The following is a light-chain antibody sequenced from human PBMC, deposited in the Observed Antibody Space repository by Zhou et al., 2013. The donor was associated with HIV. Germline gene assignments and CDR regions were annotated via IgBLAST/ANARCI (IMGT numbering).Light chain of an antibody. CDR1: QGISNY. J-gene: IGKJ3*01. CDR2: AAS. V-gene: IGKV1-27*01. Sequence: DIQMTQSPSSLSVSVGDRVTITCRASQGISNYLAWYQQAPGQAPRLLIYAASTLQSGVPSRFSGSGSGTDFTLTISSLHPEDVATYYCQSITVTHSAFGPGTKVDIK. CDR3: QSITVTHSA.